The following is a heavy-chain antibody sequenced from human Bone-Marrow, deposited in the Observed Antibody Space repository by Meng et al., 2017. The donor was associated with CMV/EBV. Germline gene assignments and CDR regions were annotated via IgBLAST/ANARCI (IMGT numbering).Heavy chain of an antibody. D-gene: IGHD2-2*02. V-gene: IGHV3-30*02. CDR2: IRYDGSNK. J-gene: IGHJ6*01. CDR3: AKGALIVVVPAAIPTAMGYYYGMDV. CDR1: GFTFSSYG. Sequence: GESLKISCAASGFTFSSYGMHWVRQAPGKGLEWVAFIRYDGSNKYYADSVKGRFTISRDNSKNTLYLQMNSLRAEDTAVYYCAKGALIVVVPAAIPTAMGYYYGMDVWGQGTTVTVSS.